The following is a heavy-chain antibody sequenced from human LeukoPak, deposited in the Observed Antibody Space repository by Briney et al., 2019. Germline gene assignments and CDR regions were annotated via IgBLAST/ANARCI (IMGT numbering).Heavy chain of an antibody. Sequence: GESLKISCKDSGYSFSTYWIAWVRQMPGKGLEWMGIIYPSDSDTRYSPTFKGQVTISVDKSISTAYLQWSSLKASDTAMYYCARQGEATIDYWGQGTLVTVSS. CDR3: ARQGEATIDY. CDR1: GYSFSTYW. V-gene: IGHV5-51*01. J-gene: IGHJ4*02. CDR2: IYPSDSDT. D-gene: IGHD1-26*01.